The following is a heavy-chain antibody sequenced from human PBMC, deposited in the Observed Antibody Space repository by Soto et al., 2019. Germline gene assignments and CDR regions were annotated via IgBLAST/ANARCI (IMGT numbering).Heavy chain of an antibody. Sequence: LSLTCAVSGGSISSGGYSWGWIRQPPGKGLEWIGYIYHSGSTYYNPSLKSRVTMSVDRSKNQFSLKLSSVTAADTAVYYCARGHWFDPWGQGTLVTVSS. V-gene: IGHV4-30-2*01. CDR2: IYHSGST. CDR1: GGSISSGGYS. CDR3: ARGHWFDP. J-gene: IGHJ5*02.